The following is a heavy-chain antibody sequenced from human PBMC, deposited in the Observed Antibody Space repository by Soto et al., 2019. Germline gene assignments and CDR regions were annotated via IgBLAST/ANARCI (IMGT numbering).Heavy chain of an antibody. CDR1: GYTFTSYG. D-gene: IGHD3-10*01. CDR3: ARADYYYGSGSYYKDRTLDY. CDR2: ISAYNGNT. V-gene: IGHV1-18*01. Sequence: QVQLVQSGAEVKKPGASVKVSCKASGYTFTSYGISWVRQAPGQGHEWMGWISAYNGNTNYAQKLQGRVTITTDTSTSTAYMELRSLRSDDTAVYYCARADYYYGSGSYYKDRTLDYWGQGTLVTVSS. J-gene: IGHJ4*02.